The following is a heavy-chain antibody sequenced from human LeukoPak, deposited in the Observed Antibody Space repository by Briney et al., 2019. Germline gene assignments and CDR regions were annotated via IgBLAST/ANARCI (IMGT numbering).Heavy chain of an antibody. J-gene: IGHJ3*02. CDR2: IYYSGST. V-gene: IGHV4-38-2*01. CDR1: GYSISSGYY. CDR3: ARPLSGSSSWHGDAFDI. D-gene: IGHD6-13*01. Sequence: PSETLSLTCAVSGYSISSGYYWGWIRQPPGKGLEWIGSIYYSGSTYYNASLKSRVTISADTSKNQFSLKLSYMTAADTAVYYCARPLSGSSSWHGDAFDIWGQGTMVTVSS.